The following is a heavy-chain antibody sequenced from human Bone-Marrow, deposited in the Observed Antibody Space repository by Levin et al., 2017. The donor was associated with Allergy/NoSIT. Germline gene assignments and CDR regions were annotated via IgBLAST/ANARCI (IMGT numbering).Heavy chain of an antibody. J-gene: IGHJ4*02. CDR3: VRPAEAENSGYDGLFNF. CDR1: DGSFSGYF. V-gene: IGHV4-34*01. Sequence: SQTLSLPCAVYDGSFSGYFYSWIRQSPGKGLEWIGEISHSGTTNYNPSLKSRVTMSLDTSKNQVSLKLTSVTAADTGVYYCVRPAEAENSGYDGLFNFWGQGTLVAVSS. CDR2: ISHSGTT. D-gene: IGHD5-12*01.